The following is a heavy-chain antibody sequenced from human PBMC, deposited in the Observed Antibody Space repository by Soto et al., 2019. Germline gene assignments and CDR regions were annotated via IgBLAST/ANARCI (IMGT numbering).Heavy chain of an antibody. CDR3: ARELGEGIAAAGDAFDI. CDR1: GGSISSYY. J-gene: IGHJ3*02. D-gene: IGHD6-13*01. Sequence: SETLSLTCTVSGGSISSYYWSWIRQPPGKGLEWIGYIYYSGSTNYNPSLKSRVTISVDTSKNQFSLKLSSVTAADTAVYYCARELGEGIAAAGDAFDIWGQGTMVTVSS. V-gene: IGHV4-59*01. CDR2: IYYSGST.